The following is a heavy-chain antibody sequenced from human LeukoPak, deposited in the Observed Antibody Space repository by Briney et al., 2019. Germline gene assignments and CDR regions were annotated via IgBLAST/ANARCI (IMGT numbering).Heavy chain of an antibody. Sequence: GSLRLSCAASGFTFSSYAMHWVRQAPGKGLEWIGETHRSGDTKYNPSLNGRVTISMDNSKNQLSLNLISVTAADTAIYFCATRHHSRTYMVPLDSWGQGTLVTVSS. D-gene: IGHD3-10*01. CDR3: ATRHHSRTYMVPLDS. V-gene: IGHV4-34*08. J-gene: IGHJ4*02. CDR1: GFTFSSYA. CDR2: THRSGDT.